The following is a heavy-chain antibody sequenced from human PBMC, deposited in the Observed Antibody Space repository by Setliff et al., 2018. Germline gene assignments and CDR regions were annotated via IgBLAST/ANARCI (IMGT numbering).Heavy chain of an antibody. CDR2: ITSSSSTI. Sequence: GGSLRLSCAASGFAFSTYRMNWVRQAPGKGLEWVSYITSSSSTIDYADSVKGRFTISRDNAKNSLYLQLNSLTAEDTAVYYCARGPPYYDFWSAYFPGYWGQGTLVTVSS. CDR1: GFAFSTYR. CDR3: ARGPPYYDFWSAYFPGY. V-gene: IGHV3-48*04. D-gene: IGHD3-3*01. J-gene: IGHJ4*02.